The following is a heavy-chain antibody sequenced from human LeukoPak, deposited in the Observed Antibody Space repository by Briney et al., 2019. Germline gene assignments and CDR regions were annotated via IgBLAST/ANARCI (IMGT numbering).Heavy chain of an antibody. CDR2: ISAYNGNT. D-gene: IGHD3-9*01. CDR3: ARVTLRYFDWLVTGGFDY. V-gene: IGHV1-18*01. J-gene: IGHJ4*02. CDR1: GYTFTSYG. Sequence: RASVKVSCKASGYTFTSYGISWVRQAPGQGLEWMGWISAYNGNTNYAQKLQGRVTMTTDTSTSTAYMELRSLRSDDTAVYYCARVTLRYFDWLVTGGFDYWGQGTLVTVSS.